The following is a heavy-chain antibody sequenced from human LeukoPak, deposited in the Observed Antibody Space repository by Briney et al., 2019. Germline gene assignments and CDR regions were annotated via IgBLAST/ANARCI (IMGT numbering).Heavy chain of an antibody. V-gene: IGHV3-30*18. CDR3: AELGITMIGGV. CDR1: GFTFSTYG. CDR2: IAYDGKTT. Sequence: GGSLRLSCAASGFTFSTYGTHWVRQAPGKGLEWVAVIAYDGKTTYYADSVKGRFTISRDNAKNSLYLQMNSLRAEDTAVYYCAELGITMIGGVWGKGTTVTISS. J-gene: IGHJ6*04. D-gene: IGHD3-10*02.